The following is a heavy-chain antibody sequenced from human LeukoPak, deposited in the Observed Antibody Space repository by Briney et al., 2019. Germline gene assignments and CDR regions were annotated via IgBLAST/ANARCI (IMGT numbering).Heavy chain of an antibody. V-gene: IGHV3-23*01. J-gene: IGHJ4*02. CDR2: INGSGGST. CDR3: VKDHLSCRGGSCYGDH. CDR1: GFTFSSYP. Sequence: AGGSLTLSCAPSGFTFSSYPMSCVRQAPGKGLECVSAINGSGGSTYYADSVKARFTISRDNSQNPLSLQLNNLRADDTAIYYCVKDHLSCRGGSCYGDHWGPGTLVTVSS. D-gene: IGHD2-15*01.